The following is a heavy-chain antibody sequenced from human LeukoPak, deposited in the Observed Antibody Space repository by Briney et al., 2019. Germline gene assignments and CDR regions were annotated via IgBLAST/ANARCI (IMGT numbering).Heavy chain of an antibody. D-gene: IGHD5-12*01. Sequence: SQTLSLTCTVSGGSISSGDYYWSWIPQPPGKGLEWIGYIYYSGSTHYNPSLKSRVTISVDTPKNQFSLKLSSVTAADTAVYYCARDRSGYDLYYWGQGTLVTVSS. CDR1: GGSISSGDYY. V-gene: IGHV4-30-4*08. CDR2: IYYSGST. J-gene: IGHJ4*02. CDR3: ARDRSGYDLYY.